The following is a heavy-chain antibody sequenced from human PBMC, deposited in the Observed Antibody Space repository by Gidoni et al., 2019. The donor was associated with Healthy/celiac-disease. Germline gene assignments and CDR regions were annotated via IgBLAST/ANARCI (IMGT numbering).Heavy chain of an antibody. D-gene: IGHD3-22*01. CDR3: ARSQPYDSSGYAY. J-gene: IGHJ4*02. V-gene: IGHV4-34*01. CDR2: INHSGST. Sequence: QVQLQQWGAGLLKPSETLSLTCAVYGGSFSGYYWSWIRQPPGKGLEWIGEINHSGSTNYNPSLKSRVAISVDTSKNQFSLKLSSVTAADTALYYCARSQPYDSSGYAYWGQGTLVTVSS. CDR1: GGSFSGYY.